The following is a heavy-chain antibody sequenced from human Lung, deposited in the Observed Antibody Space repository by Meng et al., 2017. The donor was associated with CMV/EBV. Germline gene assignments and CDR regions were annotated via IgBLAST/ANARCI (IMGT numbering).Heavy chain of an antibody. D-gene: IGHD3-3*01. Sequence: SXTLSLXCTISGGSISSYYWSWIRQPPGKGLEWIGNIYYSGSANYNPSLKSPVTMSVDTSKNQFSLKLSSVTAADTAVYYCTRETGETFWSGSHDSWGQGXLDTVSS. CDR1: GGSISSYY. CDR3: TRETGETFWSGSHDS. CDR2: IYYSGSA. V-gene: IGHV4-59*01. J-gene: IGHJ4*02.